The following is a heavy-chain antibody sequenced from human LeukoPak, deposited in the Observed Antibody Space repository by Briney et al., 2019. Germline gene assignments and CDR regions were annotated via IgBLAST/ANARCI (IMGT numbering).Heavy chain of an antibody. V-gene: IGHV1-8*01. CDR3: ARTKTDHDAFDI. CDR2: MNPNSGNT. D-gene: IGHD2-8*01. CDR1: GYTFTSYN. J-gene: IGHJ3*02. Sequence: ASVKASCKASGYTFTSYNINWVRQATGQGLEWMGWMNPNSGNTGYAQKFQGRVTMTRYTSISTAYMELSSLRSEDTAVYYCARTKTDHDAFDIWGQGTMVTVSS.